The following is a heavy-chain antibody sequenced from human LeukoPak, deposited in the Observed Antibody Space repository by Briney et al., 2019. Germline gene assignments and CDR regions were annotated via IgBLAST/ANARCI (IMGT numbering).Heavy chain of an antibody. D-gene: IGHD3-10*01. CDR2: IIPIYGTA. V-gene: IGHV1-69*06. Sequence: SVKFSCKASGGTCSSYAISWVRQAPGQGLEWMGGIIPIYGTANYAQKSHSRVKITAEKYTSTAYMELSRLRSAQTAVYHCARGAGSGSYYCVYWGQGTLVTVS. CDR3: ARGAGSGSYYCVY. J-gene: IGHJ4*02. CDR1: GGTCSSYA.